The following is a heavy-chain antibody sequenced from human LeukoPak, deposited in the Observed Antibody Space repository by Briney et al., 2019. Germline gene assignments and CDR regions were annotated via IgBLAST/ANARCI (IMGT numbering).Heavy chain of an antibody. CDR2: ISSSSSYI. V-gene: IGHV3-21*01. CDR3: ARTYYCSGSYYNVGWFDP. J-gene: IGHJ5*02. D-gene: IGHD3-10*01. CDR1: GFTFSSYS. Sequence: GGSLRLSCAASGFTFSSYSMNWVRQAPGKGLEWVSSISSSSSYIYYADSVKGRFTISRDNAKNSLYLQMNSLSAEDTAVYYCARTYYCSGSYYNVGWFDPWGQGTLVTVSS.